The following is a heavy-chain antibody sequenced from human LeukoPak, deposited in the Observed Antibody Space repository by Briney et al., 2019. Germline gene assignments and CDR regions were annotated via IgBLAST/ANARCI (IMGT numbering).Heavy chain of an antibody. CDR3: VRSPACSSGTCYPNWFDP. Sequence: GESLKISCKGSGYSFTSYWISWVRQMPGKGLEWMGIIYAGDSDTRYSPSFQGQVTISADKSISSAYLQWSSLKASDTAMYYCVRSPACSSGTCYPNWFDPWGQGTLVTVSS. J-gene: IGHJ5*02. D-gene: IGHD2-15*01. V-gene: IGHV5-51*01. CDR1: GYSFTSYW. CDR2: IYAGDSDT.